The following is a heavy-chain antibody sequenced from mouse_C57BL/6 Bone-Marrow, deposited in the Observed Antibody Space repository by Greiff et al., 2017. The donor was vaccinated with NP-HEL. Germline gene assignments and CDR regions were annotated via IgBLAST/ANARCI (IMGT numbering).Heavy chain of an antibody. D-gene: IGHD2-5*01. V-gene: IGHV1-9*01. Sequence: QVQLQQSGAELMKPGASVKLSCKATGYTFTGYWIEWVKQRPGHGLEWIGEILPGSGSTNYNEKFKGKATFTADTSSNTAYMQLSSLTTEDSAIYYCAREEAYYSKRGYFDVWGTGTTVTVSS. J-gene: IGHJ1*03. CDR2: ILPGSGST. CDR1: GYTFTGYW. CDR3: AREEAYYSKRGYFDV.